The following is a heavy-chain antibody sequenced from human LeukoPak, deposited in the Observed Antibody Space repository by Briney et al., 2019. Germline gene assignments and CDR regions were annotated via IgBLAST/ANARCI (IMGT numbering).Heavy chain of an antibody. Sequence: SETLSLTCTVSGGSISTYYWSWIRQPAGKGLEWIGRIYTGGSTNYNPSLKSRVTMSVDTSKNQFSLKLSSVVAADTAVYYCARVSYSSSSGYYCYMDVWGKGTTVTVSS. CDR3: ARVSYSSSSGYYCYMDV. CDR2: IYTGGST. D-gene: IGHD6-6*01. CDR1: GGSISTYY. V-gene: IGHV4-4*07. J-gene: IGHJ6*03.